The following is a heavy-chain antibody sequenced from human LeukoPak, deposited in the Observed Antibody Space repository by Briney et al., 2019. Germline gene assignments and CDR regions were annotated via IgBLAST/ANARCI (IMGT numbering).Heavy chain of an antibody. D-gene: IGHD3-22*01. Sequence: GGSLRLSCAASGFTFSSYAMSWVRQAPGEGLEWVSVMTSSGGNTYYADSVKGRFTISRDNSKNTLYLQMNSLRDDDTAVYYCASYDDSGYYLYRYFRYWGQGTLVTVSS. J-gene: IGHJ4*02. V-gene: IGHV3-23*01. CDR3: ASYDDSGYYLYRYFRY. CDR2: MTSSGGNT. CDR1: GFTFSSYA.